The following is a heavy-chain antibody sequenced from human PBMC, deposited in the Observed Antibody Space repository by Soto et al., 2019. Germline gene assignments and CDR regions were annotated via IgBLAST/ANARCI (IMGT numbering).Heavy chain of an antibody. CDR3: AREPGSYLDY. CDR1: GFTFSSYA. D-gene: IGHD1-26*01. J-gene: IGHJ4*02. Sequence: GGSLRLSCAASGFTFSSYAMHWVRQAPGKGLEWVAVISYDGSNKYYADSVKGRFTISRDNSKNTLYLQMNSLRAEDTAVYYCAREPGSYLDYWGQGTLVTVSS. V-gene: IGHV3-30-3*01. CDR2: ISYDGSNK.